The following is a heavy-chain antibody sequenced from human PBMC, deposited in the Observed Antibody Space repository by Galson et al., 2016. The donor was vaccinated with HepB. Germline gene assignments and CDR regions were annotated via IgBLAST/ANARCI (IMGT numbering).Heavy chain of an antibody. D-gene: IGHD5-12*01. V-gene: IGHV1-18*01. CDR1: GYTFNNFA. J-gene: IGHJ4*02. CDR3: TRDRGGAYDRDY. CDR2: ISGYNGNT. Sequence: SVKVSCKASGYTFNNFAFSWVRQAPGKGLEWMGWISGYNGNTKYAETFQGRVTMTTDTSTSTAYMELRSLRSDDTAVYYCTRDRGGAYDRDYWGQGTLVTVSS.